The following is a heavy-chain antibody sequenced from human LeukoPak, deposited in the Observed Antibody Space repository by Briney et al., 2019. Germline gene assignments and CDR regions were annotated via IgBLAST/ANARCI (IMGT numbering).Heavy chain of an antibody. J-gene: IGHJ5*02. CDR3: AKPSCSSASCFRFDP. D-gene: IGHD2-2*01. CDR1: GFTFSSYA. Sequence: PGGSLRLSCAASGFTFSSYAMSWVRQAPGKGLEWVSGISGSGGSAYYADSAKGRFTISRDNSKNTLYLQMNSLRAEDTAVYYCAKPSCSSASCFRFDPWGQGTPVTVSS. V-gene: IGHV3-23*01. CDR2: ISGSGGSA.